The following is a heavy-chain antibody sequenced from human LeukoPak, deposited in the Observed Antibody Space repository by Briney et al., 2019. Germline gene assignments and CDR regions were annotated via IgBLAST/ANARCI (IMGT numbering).Heavy chain of an antibody. D-gene: IGHD5-12*01. CDR1: GGSFSGYY. J-gene: IGHJ4*02. CDR2: INHSGST. V-gene: IGHV4-34*01. Sequence: SETLSLTCAVYGGSFSGYYWSWIRQPPGKGLEWIGEINHSGSTNYNPSLKSRVTISVDTSKNQFSLKLSSVTAAGTAVYYCARGRSGYTRGDYWGQGTLVTVSS. CDR3: ARGRSGYTRGDY.